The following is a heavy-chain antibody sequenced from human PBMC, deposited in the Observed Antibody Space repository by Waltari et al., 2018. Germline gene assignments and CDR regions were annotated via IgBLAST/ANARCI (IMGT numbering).Heavy chain of an antibody. J-gene: IGHJ6*04. D-gene: IGHD1-1*01. CDR1: GFIVGRNY. CDR3: ARPEQPGTSAYYYYRMDV. CDR2: VYADGST. Sequence: EVQLVETGGGLIQPGGSLRLSCADHGFIVGRNYIAGARQAPGKGLEWVSVVYADGSTYYSDSVKGRFTASRDNSKNTLYLQMNNLSGDDTAVYYCARPEQPGTSAYYYYRMDVWGKGTTVTVSS. V-gene: IGHV3-53*02.